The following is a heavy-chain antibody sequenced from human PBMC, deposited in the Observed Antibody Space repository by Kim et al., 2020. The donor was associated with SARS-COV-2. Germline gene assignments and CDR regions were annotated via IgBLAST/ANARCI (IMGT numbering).Heavy chain of an antibody. CDR3: AKDTGNYYYMDV. J-gene: IGHJ6*03. D-gene: IGHD3-10*01. CDR1: GFTFDDYA. Sequence: GGSLRLSCAASGFTFDDYAMHWVRQAPGKGLEWVSGISWNSGSIGYADSVKGRFTISRDNAKNSLYLQMNSLRAEDTALYYCAKDTGNYYYMDVWGKGTTVTVSS. CDR2: ISWNSGSI. V-gene: IGHV3-9*01.